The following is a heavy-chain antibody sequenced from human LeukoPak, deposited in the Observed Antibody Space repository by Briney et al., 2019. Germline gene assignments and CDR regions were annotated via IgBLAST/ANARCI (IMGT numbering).Heavy chain of an antibody. V-gene: IGHV3-23*01. Sequence: TGGSLRLSCAASGFTLSSYAMSWVRQAPGKGLEWVSSISGGHGGTYYADSVKGRFTISRDDSKNTLYLQVNSLRAEDTAVYYCAKGQYASGWNSGNYWGQGTLVTVSS. CDR1: GFTLSSYA. D-gene: IGHD1/OR15-1a*01. CDR2: ISGGHGGT. CDR3: AKGQYASGWNSGNY. J-gene: IGHJ4*02.